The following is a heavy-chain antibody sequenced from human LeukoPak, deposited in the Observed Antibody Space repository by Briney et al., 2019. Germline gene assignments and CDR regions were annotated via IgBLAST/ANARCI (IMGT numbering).Heavy chain of an antibody. CDR3: ARDSYNWNDYYFDY. D-gene: IGHD1-1*01. J-gene: IGHJ4*02. Sequence: SETLSLTCTVSGGSISSYYWSWIRQPAGKGLEWIGRIYTSGSTNYNPSLKSRVTISVDTSKNQFSLKLSSVTAADTAVYYCARDSYNWNDYYFDYWGQGTLVTVSS. CDR1: GGSISSYY. CDR2: IYTSGST. V-gene: IGHV4-4*07.